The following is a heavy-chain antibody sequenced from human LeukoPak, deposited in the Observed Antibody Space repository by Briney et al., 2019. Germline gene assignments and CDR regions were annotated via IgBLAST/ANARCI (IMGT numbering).Heavy chain of an antibody. CDR2: ISAYNGNT. Sequence: ASVKVSCKASGYTFTIYGISWVRQAPGQGLEGMGWISAYNGNTNYAQKLQGRVTMTTDTSTSTAYMELRSLRSDDTAVYYCARDQVSMVRGVPDYWGQGTLVTVSS. CDR3: ARDQVSMVRGVPDY. V-gene: IGHV1-18*04. J-gene: IGHJ4*02. CDR1: GYTFTIYG. D-gene: IGHD3-10*01.